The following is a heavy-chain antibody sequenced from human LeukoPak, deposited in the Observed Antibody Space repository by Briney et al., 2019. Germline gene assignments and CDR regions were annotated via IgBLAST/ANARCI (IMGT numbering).Heavy chain of an antibody. V-gene: IGHV3-23*01. J-gene: IGHJ4*02. CDR2: ISGSGGST. Sequence: GGPLRLSCAVSAFSINNYWMSWVRQAPGKGLEWVSAISGSGGSTYYADSVKGRFTISRDNSKNTLYLQMNSLRAEDTAVYYCANDLDGTGVDGYWGQGTLVTVSS. CDR3: ANDLDGTGVDGY. D-gene: IGHD3/OR15-3a*01. CDR1: AFSINNYW.